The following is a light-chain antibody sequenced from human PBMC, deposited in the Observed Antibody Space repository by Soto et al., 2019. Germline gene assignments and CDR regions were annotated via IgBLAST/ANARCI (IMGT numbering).Light chain of an antibody. CDR1: SSNIGANT. CDR3: AAWDDSLNGYV. V-gene: IGLV1-44*01. J-gene: IGLJ1*01. CDR2: SHS. Sequence: QSVLTQPPSASGTPGQRVAFSCSGSSSNIGANTVNWYQQLPGAAPKLLIYSHSQRPSGVPDRFSGSKSGTSASLAISGLQSDDEADYYCAAWDDSLNGYVFGSGTKVTDL.